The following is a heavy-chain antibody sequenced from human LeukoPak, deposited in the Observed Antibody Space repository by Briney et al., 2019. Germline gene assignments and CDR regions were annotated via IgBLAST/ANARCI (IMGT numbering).Heavy chain of an antibody. CDR3: ARASIYGHGNSYQDALDI. V-gene: IGHV3-72*01. J-gene: IGHJ3*02. D-gene: IGHD3-16*02. CDR1: GLTFSDHY. Sequence: AGGSPRLSCAASGLTFSDHYVDWVRRAPGKGLEWVGRSRNKANSYSTEYAASVKGRFTFSRDDSKNSLFLLMNSLKTEDTAVYYCARASIYGHGNSYQDALDIWGQGTMVTVSS. CDR2: SRNKANSYST.